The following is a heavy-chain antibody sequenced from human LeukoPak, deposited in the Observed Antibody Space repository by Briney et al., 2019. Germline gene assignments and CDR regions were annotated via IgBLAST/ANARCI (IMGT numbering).Heavy chain of an antibody. J-gene: IGHJ4*02. CDR2: ISSSSSIY. CDR3: ARHPDGSLSLDY. Sequence: GGSLRLSFAASGFTFSSYSMNWVRQAPGKGLEWVSYISSSSSIYYYADSVTGRFTISRNNAKKSLHLQMNSLRAEDTAVYYCARHPDGSLSLDYWGQGTLVTVSS. CDR1: GFTFSSYS. D-gene: IGHD1-26*01. V-gene: IGHV3-48*04.